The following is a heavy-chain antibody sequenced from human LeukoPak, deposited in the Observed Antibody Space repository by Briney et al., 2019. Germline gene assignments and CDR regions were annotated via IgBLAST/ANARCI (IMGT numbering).Heavy chain of an antibody. D-gene: IGHD2-2*01. CDR1: GGSISSSSYY. V-gene: IGHV4-39*07. J-gene: IGHJ4*02. Sequence: TSETLSLTCTVSGGSISSSSYYGGWIRQPPGKGLEWIGSIYYSGSTYYNPSLKSRVTISVDTSKNQFSLKLTSVTAADTAVYYCARVYQSAEYYFDYWGQGNLVSVSS. CDR2: IYYSGST. CDR3: ARVYQSAEYYFDY.